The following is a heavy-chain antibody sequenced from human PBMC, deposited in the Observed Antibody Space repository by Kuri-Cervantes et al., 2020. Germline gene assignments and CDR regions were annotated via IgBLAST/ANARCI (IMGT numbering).Heavy chain of an antibody. V-gene: IGHV1-18*01. D-gene: IGHD3-10*01. CDR3: ARDRMVQGVIMGWVYMDV. CDR2: INAGNGNT. J-gene: IGHJ6*03. Sequence: ASVKVSCKASGYTFTSYAIHWVRQAPAQRLDWMGWINAGNGNTNYAQKLQGRVTMTTDTSTSTAYMELRSLRSDDTAVYYCARDRMVQGVIMGWVYMDVWGKGTTVTVS. CDR1: GYTFTSYA.